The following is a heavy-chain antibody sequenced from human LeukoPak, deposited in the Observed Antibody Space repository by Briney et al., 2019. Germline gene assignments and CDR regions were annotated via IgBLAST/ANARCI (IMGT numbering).Heavy chain of an antibody. V-gene: IGHV4-59*01. CDR2: INYSGNT. D-gene: IGHD3-22*01. CDR3: ARGYYDSRGYSNTFDI. J-gene: IGHJ3*02. CDR1: GASISSSY. Sequence: PSETLSLTCAVPGASISSSYWSWIRQPPGKGLEWIEYINYSGNTKYNPSLESRVTISVDASNNQFSLRLSSVTAADTAFYYCARGYYDSRGYSNTFDIWGQGTLVTVSS.